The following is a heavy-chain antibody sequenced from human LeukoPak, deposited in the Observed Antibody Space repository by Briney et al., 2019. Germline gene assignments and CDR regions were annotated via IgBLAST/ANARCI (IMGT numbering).Heavy chain of an antibody. CDR2: IYPDDSDT. J-gene: IGHJ4*02. CDR3: ARMGSCSGTRCHLSFDY. V-gene: IGHV5-51*01. D-gene: IGHD2-2*01. Sequence: GESLKISCKGSGYSFTSYWIGWVRQMPGKGLEWMGIIYPDDSDTRYSPSYQGQVTISADKSISTAYLQWSSLKASDTAMYYCARMGSCSGTRCHLSFDYWGQGTLVTVSS. CDR1: GYSFTSYW.